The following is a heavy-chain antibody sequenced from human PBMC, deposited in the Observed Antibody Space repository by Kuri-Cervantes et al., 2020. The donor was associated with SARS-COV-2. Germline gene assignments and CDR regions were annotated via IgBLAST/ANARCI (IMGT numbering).Heavy chain of an antibody. D-gene: IGHD2-2*01. V-gene: IGHV1-69*05. CDR2: IIPIFGTA. J-gene: IGHJ6*03. CDR3: ASTSPSYCSSTSCYWYYMDV. CDR1: GGTFSSYA. Sequence: SVKVSCKASGGTFSSYATSWVRQAPGQGLEWMGGIIPIFGTANYAQNFQGRVTITTDESTSTAYMELSSLRSEDTAVYYCASTSPSYCSSTSCYWYYMDVWGKGTTVTVSS.